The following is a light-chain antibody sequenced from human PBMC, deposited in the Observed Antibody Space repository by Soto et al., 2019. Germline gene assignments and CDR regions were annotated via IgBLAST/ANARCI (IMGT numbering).Light chain of an antibody. CDR2: GAS. CDR1: QSIRSS. V-gene: IGKV1-5*01. J-gene: IGKJ2*01. CDR3: QQYHSYYT. Sequence: DIQMTQSPSTLSASVGDRVTITCRASQSIRSSLSWYQQKPGKAPKLLISGASTLESGVPSRFTGSGSGTEFTLTISSLHPDDFATYYCQQYHSYYTFGQGTKLEIK.